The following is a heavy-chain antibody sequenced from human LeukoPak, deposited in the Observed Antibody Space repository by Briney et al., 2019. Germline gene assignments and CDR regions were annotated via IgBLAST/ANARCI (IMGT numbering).Heavy chain of an antibody. CDR1: GFTFSGYS. D-gene: IGHD2-21*01. CDR2: ISGSGGST. Sequence: GGSLRLSCAASGFTFSGYSMNWLRQAPGKGLEWVSAISGSGGSTNYADSVKGRFTISRDNSKNTLYLQMNSLRAEDTAVYYCAKEIFRDMFIVVVIHDAFDIWGQGTMVTVSS. J-gene: IGHJ3*02. CDR3: AKEIFRDMFIVVVIHDAFDI. V-gene: IGHV3-23*01.